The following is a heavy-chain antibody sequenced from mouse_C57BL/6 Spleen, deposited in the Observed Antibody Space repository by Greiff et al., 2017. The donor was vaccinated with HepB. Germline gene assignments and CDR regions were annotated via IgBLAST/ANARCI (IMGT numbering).Heavy chain of an antibody. CDR2: IYPRSGNT. Sequence: VQLQQSGAELARPGASVKLSCKASGYTFTSYGISWVKQRTGQGLEWIGAIYPRSGNTYYNEKFKGKATLTADKSSSTAYMELRSLTSEDSAVYFCARQKIYYGNYSYAMDYWGQGTSVTVSS. V-gene: IGHV1-81*01. CDR1: GYTFTSYG. D-gene: IGHD2-1*01. CDR3: ARQKIYYGNYSYAMDY. J-gene: IGHJ4*01.